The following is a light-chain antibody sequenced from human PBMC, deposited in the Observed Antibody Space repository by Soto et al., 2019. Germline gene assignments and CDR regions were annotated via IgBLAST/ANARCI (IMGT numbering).Light chain of an antibody. J-gene: IGKJ4*01. CDR2: VAS. CDR3: QQYNVWPLT. Sequence: EIVMTQSPVTLSASPGDRATISCRASQSVNSNLAWYQHKPGQTPKLLIYVASTRDTGIPARFSGSGSGTEFTLIISSLQSEDFAVYYCQQYNVWPLTFGGGTKVEFK. CDR1: QSVNSN. V-gene: IGKV3-15*01.